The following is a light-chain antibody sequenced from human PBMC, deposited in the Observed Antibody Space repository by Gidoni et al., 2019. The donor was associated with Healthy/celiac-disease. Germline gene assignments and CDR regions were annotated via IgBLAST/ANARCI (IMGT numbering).Light chain of an antibody. CDR2: GAS. Sequence: EIVFTQSPGPLSLSPGERATLSCRYSQSVSSSYLAGYQQKPCQAPRLLIYGASSSATGIPDRFSGSVSWTDFTLTISRLEPEDFAVYYCQQYGSSPRTFXPXTKVDIK. CDR1: QSVSSSY. CDR3: QQYGSSPRT. J-gene: IGKJ3*01. V-gene: IGKV3-20*01.